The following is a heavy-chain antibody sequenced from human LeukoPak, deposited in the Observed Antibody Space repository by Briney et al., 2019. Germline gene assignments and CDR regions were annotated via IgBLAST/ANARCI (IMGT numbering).Heavy chain of an antibody. J-gene: IGHJ4*02. CDR3: ARESETSGWYDY. CDR2: ISGDGGST. D-gene: IGHD6-19*01. CDR1: GFIFDNYA. Sequence: GGSLRLSCAAPGFIFDNYAIHWVRQAPGNGLEWVSLISGDGGSTFYADSVRGRFTISRDNTRKSLSLQMSSLRSEDTALYYCARESETSGWYDYWGQGTLVTVSS. V-gene: IGHV3-43*02.